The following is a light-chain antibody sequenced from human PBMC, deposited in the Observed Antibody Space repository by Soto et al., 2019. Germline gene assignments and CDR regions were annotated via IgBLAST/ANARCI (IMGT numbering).Light chain of an antibody. CDR3: QQSYRTTWT. V-gene: IGKV1-39*01. CDR1: QGFSTY. Sequence: DIQMTQSPSSLSASVGDRVTITCRASQGFSTYLNWYQQKPGNAPKLLIYAASTLQSGVPSRFSGSGSETDFTLTISSLQPEDFATYSCQQSYRTTWTFGQGTKVEIK. J-gene: IGKJ1*01. CDR2: AAS.